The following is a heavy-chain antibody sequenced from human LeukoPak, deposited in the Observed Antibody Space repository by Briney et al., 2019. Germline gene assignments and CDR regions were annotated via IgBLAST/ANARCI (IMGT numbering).Heavy chain of an antibody. CDR3: ARVEGVGYYRYFDY. CDR2: INPNSGGT. D-gene: IGHD3-22*01. Sequence: GASVKVSCKASGYTFTGYYMHWVRQAPGQGLEWMGWINPNSGGTNYAQKFQGRVTMTRDTSISTACMELSRLRSDDTAVYYCARVEGVGYYRYFDYWGQGTLVTVSS. CDR1: GYTFTGYY. J-gene: IGHJ4*02. V-gene: IGHV1-2*02.